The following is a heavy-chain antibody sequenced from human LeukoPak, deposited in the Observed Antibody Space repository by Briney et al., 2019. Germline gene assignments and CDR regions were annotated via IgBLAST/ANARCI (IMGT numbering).Heavy chain of an antibody. CDR2: ISSTGSYI. J-gene: IGHJ4*02. CDR3: ARDCGSTGCDY. D-gene: IGHD2-8*02. CDR1: GFTFSSYS. Sequence: PGGSLRLSCAASGFTFSSYSMNWVRQAPGKGLEWVSSISSTGSYIFYADSVKGRFTISRDNAKNSLYLQMNSLRAEDTAVYYCARDCGSTGCDYWGQGTLVTVSS. V-gene: IGHV3-21*01.